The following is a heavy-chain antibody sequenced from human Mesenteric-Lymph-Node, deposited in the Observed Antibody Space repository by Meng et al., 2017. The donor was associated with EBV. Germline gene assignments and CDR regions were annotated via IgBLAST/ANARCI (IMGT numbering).Heavy chain of an antibody. D-gene: IGHD2-15*01. CDR2: MNPNSGAT. Sequence: QVHWGQFGAGVKKPGASVKVSCKASGYTFTSYDINWVRQATGQGLEWMGWMNPNSGATGSTQKFQGRVTMTRNTSISTAYMELNSLTSEDTAVYYCSGGNSGINFDYWGQGTLVTVSS. V-gene: IGHV1-8*01. J-gene: IGHJ4*02. CDR1: GYTFTSYD. CDR3: SGGNSGINFDY.